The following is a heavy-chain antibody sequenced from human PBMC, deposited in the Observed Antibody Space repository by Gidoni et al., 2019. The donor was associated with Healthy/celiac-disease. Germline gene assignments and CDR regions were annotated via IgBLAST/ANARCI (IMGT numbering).Heavy chain of an antibody. V-gene: IGHV3-21*01. CDR2: ISSSSSYI. CDR3: ARIGSGWYYFDY. D-gene: IGHD6-19*01. Sequence: EVQLVESGGGLVKPGGSLRLSCAASGFTFSSYSMNWVRQAPGKGLEWVSSISSSSSYIYYADSVKCRFTISRDNAKNSLYLQMNSLRAEDTAVYYCARIGSGWYYFDYWGQGTLVTVSS. J-gene: IGHJ4*02. CDR1: GFTFSSYS.